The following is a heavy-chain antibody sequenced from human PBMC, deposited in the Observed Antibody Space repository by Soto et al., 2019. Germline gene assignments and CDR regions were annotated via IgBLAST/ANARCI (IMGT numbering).Heavy chain of an antibody. V-gene: IGHV4-39*01. CDR3: ARHAHRSSNYYFDY. Sequence: SETLSLTCTVSGGSISSSSYYWGWIRQPPGKGLEWIGSIYYSGSTYYNPSLKSRVTISVDTSKNQFSLKLSSVTAADTAVYYCARHAHRSSNYYFDYWGQGTLVTVSS. CDR1: GGSISSSSYY. J-gene: IGHJ4*02. CDR2: IYYSGST. D-gene: IGHD6-6*01.